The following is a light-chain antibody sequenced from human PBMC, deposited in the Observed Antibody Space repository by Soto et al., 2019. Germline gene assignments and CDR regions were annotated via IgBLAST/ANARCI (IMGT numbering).Light chain of an antibody. CDR1: SSDVGGYNR. V-gene: IGLV2-8*01. Sequence: QSVLTQPPSASGSPGQSVAISCAGTSSDVGGYNRVSWYQQHPGKVPKLIIYEVSKRPSGVPDRFSGSKSGNTASLTVTGLQAEDEADYYCSSYAGSNNYVFGTGTKLTVL. J-gene: IGLJ1*01. CDR2: EVS. CDR3: SSYAGSNNYV.